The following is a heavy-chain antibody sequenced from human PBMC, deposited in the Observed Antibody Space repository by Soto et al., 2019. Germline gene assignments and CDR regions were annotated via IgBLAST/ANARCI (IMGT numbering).Heavy chain of an antibody. CDR3: ARRGPGTSFDD. V-gene: IGHV3-23*01. J-gene: IGHJ4*02. Sequence: EVPLLESGGGLVQPGGSLRLPCAASGFTFSSYAMNWVRQAPGKGLEWVSVISGSGGSTYYADSVKGRFTISRDNSKNTLYLQMNSLRAEDTAVYYCARRGPGTSFDDWGEGTLVTVSS. CDR2: ISGSGGST. CDR1: GFTFSSYA. D-gene: IGHD6-13*01.